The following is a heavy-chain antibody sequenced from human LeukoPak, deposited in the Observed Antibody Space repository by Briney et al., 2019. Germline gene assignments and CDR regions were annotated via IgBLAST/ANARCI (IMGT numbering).Heavy chain of an antibody. J-gene: IGHJ4*02. CDR2: IIPIFGTA. Sequence: ASVKVSCKASGGTFSSYAISWVRQAPGQGLEWMGGIIPIFGTANYAQKFQGRVTITADESTSTAYMELSSLRSEDTAVYYCASSYSSSWYADYGGQGTLVTVSS. D-gene: IGHD6-13*01. CDR3: ASSYSSSWYADY. V-gene: IGHV1-69*13. CDR1: GGTFSSYA.